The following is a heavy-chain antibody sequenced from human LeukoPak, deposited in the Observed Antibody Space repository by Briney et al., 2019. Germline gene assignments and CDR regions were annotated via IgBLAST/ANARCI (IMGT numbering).Heavy chain of an antibody. Sequence: PSETLSLTCTVSGGSITSSYWSWLRQPPGKGLQWIGYFYYIGATNYNPSLKSRLTISVDTSKTQLSLKMTSMPAADTAVYYCARSNARDGYNFGYWGQGTLVTVSS. CDR1: GGSITSSY. J-gene: IGHJ4*02. CDR3: ARSNARDGYNFGY. D-gene: IGHD5-24*01. V-gene: IGHV4-59*08. CDR2: FYYIGAT.